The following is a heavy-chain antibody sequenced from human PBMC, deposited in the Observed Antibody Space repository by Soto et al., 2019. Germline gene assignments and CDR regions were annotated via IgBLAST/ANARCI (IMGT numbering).Heavy chain of an antibody. Sequence: EVQLLESGGGLVQPGGSLRLSCAASGFTFSNYAMSWLRQPPGKGLEWVSAISGSGDRTYYADSVKGRFTISRDNSKNTLYLQMNSLRGEDSAVYYCVKERSGHSYADSWGQGTLVTVSS. J-gene: IGHJ4*02. V-gene: IGHV3-23*01. CDR2: ISGSGDRT. D-gene: IGHD5-18*01. CDR1: GFTFSNYA. CDR3: VKERSGHSYADS.